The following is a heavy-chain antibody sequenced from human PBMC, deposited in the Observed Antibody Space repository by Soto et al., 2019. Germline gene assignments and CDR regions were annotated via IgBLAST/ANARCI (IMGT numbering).Heavy chain of an antibody. V-gene: IGHV1-69*01. D-gene: IGHD3-22*01. CDR2: IIPIFGTA. Sequence: QVQLVQSGAEVKKPGSSVKVSCKASGGTFSSYAISWVRQAPGQGLEWMGGIIPIFGTANYAQKFQGRVTITADESTSTAYMELSSLRSEDTAVYYCARDYYDSSGYYSAYYYGMDVWGQGTTVTVSS. CDR1: GGTFSSYA. CDR3: ARDYYDSSGYYSAYYYGMDV. J-gene: IGHJ6*02.